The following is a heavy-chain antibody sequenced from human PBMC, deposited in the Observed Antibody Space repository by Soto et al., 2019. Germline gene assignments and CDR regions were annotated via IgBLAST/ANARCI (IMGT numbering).Heavy chain of an antibody. CDR1: GYTFTGYY. D-gene: IGHD6-13*01. Sequence: ASVKVSCKASGYTFTGYYMHWVRQAPGQGLEWMGWINPNSGGTNYAQKFQGRVTMTRDTSISTAYMELSRLRSDDTAVYYCARVPSIAAAMNWFDPWGQGTLVTVSS. J-gene: IGHJ5*02. CDR2: INPNSGGT. V-gene: IGHV1-2*02. CDR3: ARVPSIAAAMNWFDP.